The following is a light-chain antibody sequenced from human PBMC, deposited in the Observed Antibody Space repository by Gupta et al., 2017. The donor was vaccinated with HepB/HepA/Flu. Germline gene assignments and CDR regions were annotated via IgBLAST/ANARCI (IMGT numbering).Light chain of an antibody. CDR1: KLGDKY. V-gene: IGLV3-1*01. CDR3: QAWDSSTVV. Sequence: SYELTQPPSVSVSPGPTASITCSGDKLGDKYACWYQQKPGQSPVLVIYKDSKRPSGIPERVSGSNSGNTATLTISGTQAMDEADYYCQAWDSSTVVFGGGTKLTVL. J-gene: IGLJ2*01. CDR2: KDS.